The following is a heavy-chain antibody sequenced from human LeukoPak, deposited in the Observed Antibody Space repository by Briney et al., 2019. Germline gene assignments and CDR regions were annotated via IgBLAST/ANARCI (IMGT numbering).Heavy chain of an antibody. CDR1: GYTFTGYY. CDR3: ARDGVGYYDSSGYYYFQH. CDR2: INPNSGGT. Sequence: ASVTVTCKASGYTFTGYYRHWVRQAPGQGLEWMGWINPNSGGTNYAQKFQGRVTMTRDTSISTAYMELSRLRSDDTAVYYCARDGVGYYDSSGYYYFQHRGQGTLVTVSS. D-gene: IGHD3-22*01. V-gene: IGHV1-2*02. J-gene: IGHJ1*01.